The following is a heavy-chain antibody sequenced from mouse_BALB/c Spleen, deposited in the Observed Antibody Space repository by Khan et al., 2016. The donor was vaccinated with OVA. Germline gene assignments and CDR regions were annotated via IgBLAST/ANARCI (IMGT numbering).Heavy chain of an antibody. Sequence: EVQLQQSGPELMKPGASVKISCKASGYSFTTYYIHWVMQSHGKSLEWIGDIDPFSGGTTYNQKFKGKATFTVDKSSRTPYIQLSNLTSADSAVYYCTRHGYVAWFTDWGQGTLVTVSA. CDR1: GYSFTTYY. V-gene: IGHV1S135*01. CDR3: TRHGYVAWFTD. CDR2: IDPFSGGT. D-gene: IGHD2-2*01. J-gene: IGHJ3*01.